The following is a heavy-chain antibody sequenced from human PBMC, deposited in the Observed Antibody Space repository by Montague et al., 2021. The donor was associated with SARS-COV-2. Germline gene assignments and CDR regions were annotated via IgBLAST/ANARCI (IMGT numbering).Heavy chain of an antibody. CDR2: IDPSDSYT. Sequence: QSGAEVKKPGESLRISCKGSGYSFTSYWISWVRQMPGKGLEWMGRIDPSDSYTNYSPSFQGHVTISADKSISTAYLQWSSLKASDTAMYYCARRGAPAGYCSSTSCPYYFDYWGKGTLVTVSS. CDR3: ARRGAPAGYCSSTSCPYYFDY. J-gene: IGHJ4*02. D-gene: IGHD2-2*01. V-gene: IGHV5-10-1*01. CDR1: GYSFTSYW.